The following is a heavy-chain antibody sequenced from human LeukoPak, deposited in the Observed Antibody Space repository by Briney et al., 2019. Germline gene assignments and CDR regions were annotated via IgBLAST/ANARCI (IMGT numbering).Heavy chain of an antibody. Sequence: SETLSLTCTVSGGSISSYYWSWIRQPPGKGLEWMGYIYYSGSTNYNPSLKSRVTISVDTSKNQFSLKLSSETAADTAVYYCARGSYGSGSYLGLNWFDPWGQGTLVTVSS. CDR2: IYYSGST. V-gene: IGHV4-59*01. CDR3: ARGSYGSGSYLGLNWFDP. CDR1: GGSISSYY. J-gene: IGHJ5*02. D-gene: IGHD3-10*01.